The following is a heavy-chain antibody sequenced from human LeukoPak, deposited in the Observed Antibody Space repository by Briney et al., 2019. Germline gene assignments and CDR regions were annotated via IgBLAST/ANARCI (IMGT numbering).Heavy chain of an antibody. V-gene: IGHV1-24*01. CDR3: ARGPIDWYFDL. Sequence: ASVKVSCKVSGYTLTELSMHWVRQAPGKGLEWMGGFDPEDGETIYAQKFQGRVTMTRDTSISTAYMELSRLRSDDTAVYYCARGPIDWYFDLWGRGTLVTVSS. D-gene: IGHD2-15*01. CDR1: GYTLTELS. J-gene: IGHJ2*01. CDR2: FDPEDGET.